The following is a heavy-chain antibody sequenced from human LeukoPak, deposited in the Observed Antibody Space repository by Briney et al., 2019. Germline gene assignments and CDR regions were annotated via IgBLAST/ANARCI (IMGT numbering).Heavy chain of an antibody. J-gene: IGHJ3*01. D-gene: IGHD2-21*02. CDR2: ISESGDKT. CDR1: GFTFNKYA. V-gene: IGHV3-23*01. CDR3: AKGDDGDWNAFDF. Sequence: PGGSLRLSCVVSGFTFNKYAMSWVRQAPGKGLEWVSAISESGDKTLYAGSVRGRFTISRDNSKNILSLQMNSLRAEDTAIYYCAKGDDGDWNAFDFWGQGTMVTVSP.